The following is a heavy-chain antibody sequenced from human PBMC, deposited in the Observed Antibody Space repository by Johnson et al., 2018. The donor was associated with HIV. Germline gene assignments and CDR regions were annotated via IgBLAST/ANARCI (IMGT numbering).Heavy chain of an antibody. V-gene: IGHV3-30-3*01. CDR1: GFTFSRHA. Sequence: VQLVESGGGVVQPGRSLRLSCAASGFTFSRHAVHWVRRAPGRGLEWVALISYAGANKYYADSVKGRFTISRDNSKNTVYLEMNSLRAEDTAVYYCAKGGIDAFDIWGQGTMVTVS. J-gene: IGHJ3*02. CDR3: AKGGIDAFDI. D-gene: IGHD6-25*01. CDR2: ISYAGANK.